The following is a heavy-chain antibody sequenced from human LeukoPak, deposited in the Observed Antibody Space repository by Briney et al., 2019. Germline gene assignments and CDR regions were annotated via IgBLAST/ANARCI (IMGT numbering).Heavy chain of an antibody. J-gene: IGHJ4*02. CDR1: GFTFSSYG. CDR2: IRYDGSNK. CDR3: ARVHHSSSWGTDDC. D-gene: IGHD6-13*01. Sequence: GGSLRLSCAASGFTFSSYGMHRVRQAPGKGLEWVAFIRYDGSNKYYADSVKGRFTISRDNSKNTLYLQMNSLRAEDTAVYYCARVHHSSSWGTDDCWGQGTLVTVSS. V-gene: IGHV3-30*02.